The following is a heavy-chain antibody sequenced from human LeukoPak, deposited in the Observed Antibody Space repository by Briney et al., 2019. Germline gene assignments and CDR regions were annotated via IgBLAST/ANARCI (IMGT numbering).Heavy chain of an antibody. CDR1: GGSISSGSYY. V-gene: IGHV4-61*02. CDR3: ARVEFTYFDY. J-gene: IGHJ4*02. Sequence: SETLSLTCTVSGGSISSGSYYWSWIRQPAGKGLEWIGRIYTSGSTNYNPSLKSRVTISVDASKNQFSLKLSSVTAADTAVYYCARVEFTYFDYWGQGTLVTVSS. CDR2: IYTSGST.